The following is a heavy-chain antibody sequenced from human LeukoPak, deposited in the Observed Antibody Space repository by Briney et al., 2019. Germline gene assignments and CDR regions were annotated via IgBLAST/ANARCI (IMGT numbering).Heavy chain of an antibody. V-gene: IGHV4-34*01. D-gene: IGHD3-10*01. CDR2: INHSGST. CDR1: GGSFSGYY. CDR3: ARHYGSGSYFSRGNWFDP. Sequence: SETLSLTCAVYGGSFSGYYWSWIRQPPGKGLEWIGEINHSGSTNYNPSLKSRVTISVDTSKNQFSLKLSSVTAADTAVYYCARHYGSGSYFSRGNWFDPWGQGTLVTVSS. J-gene: IGHJ5*02.